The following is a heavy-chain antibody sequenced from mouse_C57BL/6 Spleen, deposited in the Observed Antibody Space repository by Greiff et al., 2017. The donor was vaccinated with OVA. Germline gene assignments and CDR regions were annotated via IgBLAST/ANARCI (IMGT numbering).Heavy chain of an antibody. CDR3: AINYSNYEAPFAY. V-gene: IGHV3-6*01. Sequence: EVKLLESGPGLVKPSQSLSLTCSVTGYSITSGYYWNWIRQFPGNKLEWMGYISYDGSNNYNPSLKNRISITRDTSKNQFFLKLNSVTTEDTATYYCAINYSNYEAPFAYWGQGTLVTVSA. J-gene: IGHJ3*01. CDR2: ISYDGSN. CDR1: GYSITSGYY. D-gene: IGHD2-5*01.